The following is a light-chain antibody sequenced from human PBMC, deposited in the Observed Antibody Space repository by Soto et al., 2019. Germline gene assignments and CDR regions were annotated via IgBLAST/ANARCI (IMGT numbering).Light chain of an antibody. CDR1: SSDVGGYNY. CDR2: DVS. J-gene: IGLJ3*02. Sequence: QSVLTQPRSVSGSPGQSVTISCTGTSSDVGGYNYVSWYQQHPGKVPKLMIYDVSRRPSGVPDRFSGSRSANTASLTISGLQPDDEADYYCCSYAGTYTWVFGGGTKVTVL. CDR3: CSYAGTYTWV. V-gene: IGLV2-11*01.